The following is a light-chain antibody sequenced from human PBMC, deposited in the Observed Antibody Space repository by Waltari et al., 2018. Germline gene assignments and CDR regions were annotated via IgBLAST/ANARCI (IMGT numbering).Light chain of an antibody. CDR2: GAS. CDR3: QMYVRLPVT. Sequence: EIVLTQSPGTLSLSPRVGATVSCRASQSVGRSLVWYQQKPGQAPRLLIYGASSRATGIPDRFTGSGSGTDFSLTISRLEPEDFAVYYCQMYVRLPVTFGQGTKVEI. J-gene: IGKJ1*01. CDR1: QSVGRS. V-gene: IGKV3-20*01.